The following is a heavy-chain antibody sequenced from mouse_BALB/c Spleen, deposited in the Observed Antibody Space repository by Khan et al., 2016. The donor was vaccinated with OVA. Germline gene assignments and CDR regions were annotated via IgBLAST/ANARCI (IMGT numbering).Heavy chain of an antibody. V-gene: IGHV1-4*01. J-gene: IGHJ3*01. CDR1: GSTFTSYW. Sequence: QVQLQQSGAELARPGASVKMSCKASGSTFTSYWMHWVKQRPGQGLEWIGYINPSTDYTYYNQNFKDKATLTADKSSNTAYMQLTSLTSEDSAVYYCVNHGSSSAWFTYWGQGTLVTVSA. CDR3: VNHGSSSAWFTY. CDR2: INPSTDYT. D-gene: IGHD1-1*01.